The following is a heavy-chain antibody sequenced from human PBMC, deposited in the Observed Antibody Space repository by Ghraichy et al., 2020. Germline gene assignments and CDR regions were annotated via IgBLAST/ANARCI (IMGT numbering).Heavy chain of an antibody. D-gene: IGHD2-2*01. CDR3: ARGYCSSTSCSDYFDY. CDR2: IYYSGST. V-gene: IGHV4-39*07. J-gene: IGHJ4*02. CDR1: GGSISSSSYY. Sequence: SETLSLTCTVYGGSISSSSYYWGWIRQPPGKGLEWIGSIYYSGSTYYNPSLKIRVTLSVDTSKNQFSLKLSSVTAADTAVYYCARGYCSSTSCSDYFDYCRQGTLVTVPS.